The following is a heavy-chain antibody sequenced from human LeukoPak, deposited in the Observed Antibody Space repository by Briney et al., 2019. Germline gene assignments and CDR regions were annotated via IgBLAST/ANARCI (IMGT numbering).Heavy chain of an antibody. CDR3: ARDSTGYWYFDL. CDR1: GFTFSSHW. V-gene: IGHV3-74*01. D-gene: IGHD3-3*02. CDR2: ITNDGSST. Sequence: PGGSLRLSCAASGFTFSSHWMHWVRQAPGKGLVWVSRITNDGSSTTYADSVKGRFTISRDNSKNTLYLQMNSLRAEDTAVYYCARDSTGYWYFDLWGRGTLVSVSS. J-gene: IGHJ2*01.